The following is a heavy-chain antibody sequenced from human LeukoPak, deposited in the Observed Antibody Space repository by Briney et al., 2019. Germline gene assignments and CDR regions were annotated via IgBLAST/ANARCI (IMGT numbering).Heavy chain of an antibody. CDR2: INWYGRNT. CDR3: AREGRYTHDAFDI. CDR1: GLTFEVHG. J-gene: IGHJ3*02. Sequence: GGSLSLSCAVSGLTFEVHGMRWVRHVPGKGREWVSSINWYGRNTTYADSVRGRFIISRDDDKNSQFLQMNSQRVEDTDLYYCAREGRYTHDAFDIWGPGAVVTV. V-gene: IGHV3-20*04. D-gene: IGHD5-24*01.